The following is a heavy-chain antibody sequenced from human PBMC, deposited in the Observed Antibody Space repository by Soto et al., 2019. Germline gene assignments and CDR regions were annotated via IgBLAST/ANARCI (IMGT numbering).Heavy chain of an antibody. CDR1: GFTFSGYG. CDR3: VKIVEYSSSSAYFVH. CDR2: ISDSGGNT. D-gene: IGHD6-6*01. Sequence: PGGSLRLCCAASGFTFSGYGMSWVRQAPGKGLEWVSSISDSGGNTYYADSVKGRLTISRDNSKNTLYLQMNSLRAEDTARYFCVKIVEYSSSSAYFVHSCQGTLVTVSS. J-gene: IGHJ4*02. V-gene: IGHV3-23*01.